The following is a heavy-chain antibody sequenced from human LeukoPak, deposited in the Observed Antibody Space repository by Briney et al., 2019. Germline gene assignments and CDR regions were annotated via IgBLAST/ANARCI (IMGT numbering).Heavy chain of an antibody. CDR2: IIPIPGMA. CDR1: EDRCSVYA. D-gene: IGHD1-14*01. J-gene: IGHJ4*02. CDR3: ARHPEFLRDFDY. Sequence: AALKLSNTALEDRCSVYASSWVRQAPGQGLEWMGRIIPIPGMANYAQKLQGRVTITADSSTSTAYMEVSSLRSEDTAVYYCARHPEFLRDFDYWGQGTLVTVSS. V-gene: IGHV1-69*04.